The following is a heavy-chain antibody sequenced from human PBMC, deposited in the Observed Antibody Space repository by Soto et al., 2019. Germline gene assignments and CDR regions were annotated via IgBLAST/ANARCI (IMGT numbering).Heavy chain of an antibody. CDR3: ARFFSHSGVDDPFDL. V-gene: IGHV4-30-4*01. J-gene: IGHJ3*01. Sequence: QVQLQESGPGLVEPSQTLSLTCTVSGGSISSNDYYWNWIRQAPGKGPEWIGYIFYSGGTYYNPSLKGRVNVSLDTSKNQFSLKLSSVTAADTAVYYWARFFSHSGVDDPFDLLVQGTKVTVSS. CDR2: IFYSGGT. CDR1: GGSISSNDYY. D-gene: IGHD2-15*01.